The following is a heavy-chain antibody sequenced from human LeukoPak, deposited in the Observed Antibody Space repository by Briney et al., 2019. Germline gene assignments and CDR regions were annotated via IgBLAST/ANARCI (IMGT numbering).Heavy chain of an antibody. D-gene: IGHD3-22*01. Sequence: SVNVSYKGSGGTFNIYAISWVGQAPGQGREWMGRIIIIFGIANYAQKFQGRVTITADKSTTPAYMELSSLSSDDTALYYCPSTYYYDCSCYHEDYWGQGTLVTVSS. J-gene: IGHJ4*02. V-gene: IGHV1-69*10. CDR2: IIIIFGIA. CDR1: GGTFNIYA. CDR3: PSTYYYDCSCYHEDY.